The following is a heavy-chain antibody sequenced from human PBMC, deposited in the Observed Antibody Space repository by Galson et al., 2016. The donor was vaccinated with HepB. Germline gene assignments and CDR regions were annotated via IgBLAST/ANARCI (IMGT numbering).Heavy chain of an antibody. J-gene: IGHJ3*02. CDR2: TYYRSKWFH. V-gene: IGHV6-1*01. CDR1: GDSVSSNSAA. D-gene: IGHD3-16*01. CDR3: ARGASERRAFDI. Sequence: CAISGDSVSSNSAAWSWIRQSPSRGLEWLGRTYYRSKWFHDYAVSVRSRMNINPDTSKNQFSRQLNSMTPEDTAVYYCARGASERRAFDIWGQGTMVTVSS.